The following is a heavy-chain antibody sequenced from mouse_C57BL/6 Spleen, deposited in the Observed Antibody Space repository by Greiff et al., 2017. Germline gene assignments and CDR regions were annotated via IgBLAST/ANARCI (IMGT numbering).Heavy chain of an antibody. J-gene: IGHJ2*01. Sequence: QVQLQQSGAELVKPGASVKISCKASGYAFSSYWMTWVKQRPGKGLEWIGQIYPGDGDTNYTGKFKGKATLTADKSSSTAYMQLSSLSSEDAAVDICERAAVDYSSYYWGQGTTLTVSS. D-gene: IGHD1-1*01. V-gene: IGHV1-80*01. CDR3: ERAAVDYSSYY. CDR1: GYAFSSYW. CDR2: IYPGDGDT.